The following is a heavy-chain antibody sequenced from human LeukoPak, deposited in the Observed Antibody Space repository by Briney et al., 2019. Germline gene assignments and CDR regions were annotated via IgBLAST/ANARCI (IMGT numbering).Heavy chain of an antibody. V-gene: IGHV3-23*01. Sequence: GGSLRLSCAASGFTFSSYAMSWVRQAPGKGLEWVSATSGSGGSTYYADSVKGRFTISRDNSKNTLYLQMNSLRAEDTAVYYCAKSLGYYDFWSGSPAAFDYWGQGTLVTVSS. D-gene: IGHD3-3*01. J-gene: IGHJ4*02. CDR3: AKSLGYYDFWSGSPAAFDY. CDR1: GFTFSSYA. CDR2: TSGSGGST.